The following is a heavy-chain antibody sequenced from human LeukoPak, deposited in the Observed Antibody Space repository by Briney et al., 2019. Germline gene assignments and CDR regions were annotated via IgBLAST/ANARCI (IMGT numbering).Heavy chain of an antibody. D-gene: IGHD1-26*01. CDR2: IYYSGST. V-gene: IGHV4-39*03. Sequence: PSETLSLTCTVSGGSISSSSYYWGWIRQPPGKGLEWIGSIYYSGSTYYNPSLKSRVTISVDTSKNQFSLKLRSVTAADTAVYARDPEVGSFDPWGQGTLVTVSS. CDR3: DPEVGSFDP. J-gene: IGHJ5*02. CDR1: GGSISSSSYY.